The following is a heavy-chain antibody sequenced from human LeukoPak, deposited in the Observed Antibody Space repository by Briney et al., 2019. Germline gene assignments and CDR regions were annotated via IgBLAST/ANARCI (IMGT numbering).Heavy chain of an antibody. CDR2: IYSGGST. D-gene: IGHD3-22*01. J-gene: IGHJ4*02. CDR3: ARDSNYDTSGHYY. Sequence: PGGSLRLPCAASGFTVSSNYMSWVRQAPGKGLEWVSVIYSGGSTYSADSVKGRFTISRDNSKNTLYLQMNSLRAEDTAVYYCARDSNYDTSGHYYWGQGTLVTVSS. V-gene: IGHV3-53*01. CDR1: GFTVSSNY.